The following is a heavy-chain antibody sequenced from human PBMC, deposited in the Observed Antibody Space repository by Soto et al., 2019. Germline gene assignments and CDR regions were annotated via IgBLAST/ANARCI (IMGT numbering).Heavy chain of an antibody. Sequence: PGGSLRLSCVGSGFIFSNSGMHWVRQTPGKGLEWVAFMSYDGSDTFYADSVKGRFTISRDNSKNTLFLHMSNLRAEDTAMYYCTIVRVADSALDHWGQGTLVTAPQ. CDR3: TIVRVADSALDH. V-gene: IGHV3-30*02. CDR1: GFIFSNSG. CDR2: MSYDGSDT. D-gene: IGHD3-10*02. J-gene: IGHJ4*02.